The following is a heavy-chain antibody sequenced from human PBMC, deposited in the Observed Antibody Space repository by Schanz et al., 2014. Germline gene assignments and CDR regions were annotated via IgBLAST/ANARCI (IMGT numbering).Heavy chain of an antibody. CDR3: ARDFSAYVGNYFDY. CDR1: GYTFTSYG. V-gene: IGHV1-46*01. Sequence: QVQLIQSGAEVKKPGASVKVSCKASGYTFTSYGISWVRQAPGQGLEWMGIINPSGGGTSYALRFQGRVTMTTDTSTSTSYMELTSLRFDDTAVYYCARDFSAYVGNYFDYWGQGTLVTVSS. J-gene: IGHJ4*02. D-gene: IGHD5-12*01. CDR2: INPSGGGT.